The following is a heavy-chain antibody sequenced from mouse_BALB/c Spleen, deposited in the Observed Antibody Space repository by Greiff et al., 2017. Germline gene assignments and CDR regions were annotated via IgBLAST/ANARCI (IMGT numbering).Heavy chain of an antibody. CDR3: ARGRYDDAMDY. CDR1: GYSITSGYY. J-gene: IGHJ4*01. Sequence: EVQLQQSGPGLVKPSQSLSLTCSVTGYSITSGYYWNWIRQFPGNKLEWMGYISYDGSNNYNPSLKNRISITRDTSKNQFFLKLNSVTTEDTATYYCARGRYDDAMDYWGQGTSVTVSS. D-gene: IGHD2-14*01. V-gene: IGHV3-6*02. CDR2: ISYDGSN.